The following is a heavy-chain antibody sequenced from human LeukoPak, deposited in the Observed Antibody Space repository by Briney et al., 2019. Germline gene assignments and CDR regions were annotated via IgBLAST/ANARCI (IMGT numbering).Heavy chain of an antibody. CDR1: GYTFTSYD. D-gene: IGHD2-2*01. J-gene: IGHJ5*02. CDR3: ARAPIVRGRNQLLARTYWFDP. CDR2: MNPNSGNT. Sequence: ASVKVSCKASGYTFTSYDINWVRQATGQGLEWMGWMNPNSGNTGYAQKFQGGVTMTRNTSISTAYMELSSLRSEDTAVYYCARAPIVRGRNQLLARTYWFDPWGQGTLVTVSS. V-gene: IGHV1-8*01.